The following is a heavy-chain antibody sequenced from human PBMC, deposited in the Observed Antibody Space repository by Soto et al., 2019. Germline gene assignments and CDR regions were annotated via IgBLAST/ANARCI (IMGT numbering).Heavy chain of an antibody. CDR1: GVTFISYS. CDR3: ARDQAVVDFDY. Sequence: GGSLRLSCAASGVTFISYSMNWVRQAPGKGLEWVSSISSSSSYIYYADSVKGRFTISRDNAKNSLYLQMNSLRAEDTAVYYCARDQAVVDFDYWGQGTLVTVSS. D-gene: IGHD3-22*01. J-gene: IGHJ4*02. CDR2: ISSSSSYI. V-gene: IGHV3-21*01.